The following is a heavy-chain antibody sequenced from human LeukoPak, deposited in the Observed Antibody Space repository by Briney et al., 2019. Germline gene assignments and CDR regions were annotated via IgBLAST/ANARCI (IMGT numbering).Heavy chain of an antibody. J-gene: IGHJ4*02. Sequence: GGSLRLSCAASGFTFSNYDMHWVRQAPGKGLEWVAVISYDGSNRYYADSVNGRFTISRDNSKNTLYLQMNSLRAEDTAVYYCANIPEEVVAATGTGHLDYWGQGTLVTVSS. CDR3: ANIPEEVVAATGTGHLDY. V-gene: IGHV3-30*18. CDR1: GFTFSNYD. D-gene: IGHD2-15*01. CDR2: ISYDGSNR.